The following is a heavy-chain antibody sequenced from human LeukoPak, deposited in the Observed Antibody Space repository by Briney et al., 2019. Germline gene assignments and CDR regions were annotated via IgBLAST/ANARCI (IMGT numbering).Heavy chain of an antibody. CDR1: GFTVSSTY. V-gene: IGHV3-53*01. CDR2: IYSGGST. J-gene: IGHJ4*02. Sequence: QSGGSLRLSCAASGFTVSSTYMSWVRQAPGKGLEWVSVIYSGGSTYYADSVKGRFTISRDNSKNTLYPQMNSLRAEDTAVYYCARDFDYGGNYWGQGTLVTVSS. CDR3: ARDFDYGGNY. D-gene: IGHD4-23*01.